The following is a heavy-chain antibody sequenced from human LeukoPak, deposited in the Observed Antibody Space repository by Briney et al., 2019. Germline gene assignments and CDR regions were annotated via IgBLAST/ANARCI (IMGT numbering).Heavy chain of an antibody. CDR2: INHSGST. CDR1: GGSFSGYY. CDR3: ARADIVVVPAAIIGNWFDP. J-gene: IGHJ5*02. Sequence: SETLSLTCAVYGGSFSGYYWSWVRQPPGKGLEWIGEINHSGSTNYNPSFKSRVTISVDTSKNQFSLKLSSVTAADTAVYYCARADIVVVPAAIIGNWFDPWRQGTLVTVSS. D-gene: IGHD2-2*02. V-gene: IGHV4-34*01.